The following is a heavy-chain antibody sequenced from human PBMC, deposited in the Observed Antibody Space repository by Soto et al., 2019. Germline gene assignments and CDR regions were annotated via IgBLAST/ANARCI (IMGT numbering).Heavy chain of an antibody. Sequence: GGSLRLSCAASGFTFSAHAMSWVRQATGKGLEWVSTIRGSGDATYYADSVKGRFTISRDNSKNTVYLQMNSLTAEDTAVYHCARAERYYDFWSGLDYWGQGTLVTVSS. J-gene: IGHJ4*01. V-gene: IGHV3-23*01. D-gene: IGHD3-3*01. CDR2: IRGSGDAT. CDR1: GFTFSAHA. CDR3: ARAERYYDFWSGLDY.